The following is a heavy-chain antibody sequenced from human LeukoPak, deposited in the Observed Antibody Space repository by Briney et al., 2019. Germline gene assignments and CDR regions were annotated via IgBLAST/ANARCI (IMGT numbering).Heavy chain of an antibody. D-gene: IGHD3-10*01. J-gene: IGHJ6*03. Sequence: AGGSLRLSCAASGFTFSSYSMNWVRQAPGKGLEWVSSISSSSSYIYYADSVKGRFTISRDNAKNSLYLQMNSLKAEDTAVYYCARGLLWLGDGFYYMDVWGKGTTVTVSS. V-gene: IGHV3-21*01. CDR1: GFTFSSYS. CDR2: ISSSSSYI. CDR3: ARGLLWLGDGFYYMDV.